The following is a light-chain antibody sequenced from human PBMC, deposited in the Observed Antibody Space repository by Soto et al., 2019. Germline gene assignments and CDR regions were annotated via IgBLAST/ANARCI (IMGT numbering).Light chain of an antibody. J-gene: IGLJ2*01. CDR3: SSYTASNPLV. V-gene: IGLV2-14*01. CDR1: SNDVGSHNY. Sequence: QSALTQAASASESPGQSISLSCTGTSNDVGSHNYVSWYQQHPGKAPKLIIFEVNNRPSGVSDRFSGSKSGNTASLTVSALQGEDEADYYCSSYTASNPLVFGGGTKLTVL. CDR2: EVN.